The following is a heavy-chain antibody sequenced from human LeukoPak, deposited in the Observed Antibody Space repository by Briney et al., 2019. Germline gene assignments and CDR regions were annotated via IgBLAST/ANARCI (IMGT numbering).Heavy chain of an antibody. J-gene: IGHJ6*03. Sequence: GASVKVSRKASGGTFSSYAISWVRQAPGQGLEWMGRIIPIFGTANYAQKFQGRVTITTDESTSTAYMELSSLRSEDTAVYYCARVVVGATTPYYYYYMDVWGKGTTVTVSS. CDR2: IIPIFGTA. CDR1: GGTFSSYA. V-gene: IGHV1-69*05. CDR3: ARVVVGATTPYYYYYMDV. D-gene: IGHD1-26*01.